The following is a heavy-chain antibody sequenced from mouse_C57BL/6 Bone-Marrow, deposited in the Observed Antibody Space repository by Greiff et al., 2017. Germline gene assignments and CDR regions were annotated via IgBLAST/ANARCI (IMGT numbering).Heavy chain of an antibody. V-gene: IGHV1-54*01. J-gene: IGHJ1*03. Sequence: QVQLQQSGAELVRPGTSVKVSCKASGYAFTNYLIEWVKQRPGQGLEWIGVINPGSGGTNYNEKFKGKATLTADKSSSTAYMQLSSLTSEDSAVYFCARCGPYWYFEVWGTGTTVTVAS. CDR3: ARCGPYWYFEV. CDR2: INPGSGGT. CDR1: GYAFTNYL.